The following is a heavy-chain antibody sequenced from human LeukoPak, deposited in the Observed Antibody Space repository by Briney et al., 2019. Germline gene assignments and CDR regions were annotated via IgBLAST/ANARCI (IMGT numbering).Heavy chain of an antibody. D-gene: IGHD6-19*01. CDR1: GGSISSSSYY. Sequence: SETLSLTCTVSGGSISSSSYYWGWIRQPPGKGLEWIGSIYYSGSTYYNPSLKSRVTISVDTSKNQFSLKLSSVTAADTAVYYCARTVALRNFDYWGQGTLVTVSS. V-gene: IGHV4-39*07. J-gene: IGHJ4*02. CDR2: IYYSGST. CDR3: ARTVALRNFDY.